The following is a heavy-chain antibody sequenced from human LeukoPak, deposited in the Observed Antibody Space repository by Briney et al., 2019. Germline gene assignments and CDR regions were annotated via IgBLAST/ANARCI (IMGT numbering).Heavy chain of an antibody. Sequence: GGTLRLSCAASGFTFSSYGMSWVRQAPGKGLEWVSAISGSGGSTYYADSVKGRFTISRDNSKNTLYLQMNSLRAEDTAVYYCAKELGPQTYYYDSSGYYFDYWGQGTLVTVSS. V-gene: IGHV3-23*01. CDR1: GFTFSSYG. CDR2: ISGSGGST. D-gene: IGHD3-22*01. J-gene: IGHJ4*02. CDR3: AKELGPQTYYYDSSGYYFDY.